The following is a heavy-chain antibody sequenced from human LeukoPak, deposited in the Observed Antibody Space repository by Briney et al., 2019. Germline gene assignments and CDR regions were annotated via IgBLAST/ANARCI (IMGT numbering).Heavy chain of an antibody. V-gene: IGHV3-23*01. D-gene: IGHD3-16*01. CDR1: GFSSSNYA. CDR2: ITSSGDDT. J-gene: IGHJ4*02. Sequence: PGGSLRLTCAVSGFSSSNYAMSWVRQAPGKGLEWVSSITSSGDDTFYAVSVKGRFTISRDNSWGTVFLQMNSLRADDTAVYYCAFDWGFDYWGQGTLVTVSS. CDR3: AFDWGFDY.